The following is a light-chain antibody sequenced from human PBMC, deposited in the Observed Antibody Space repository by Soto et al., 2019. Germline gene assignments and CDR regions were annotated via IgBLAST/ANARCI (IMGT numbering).Light chain of an antibody. V-gene: IGLV1-44*01. Sequence: QSALTLPPSASGTPGQRVTISCSGSSSNIGSNTVNWYQQLPGTAPKLLIYSNNQRPSGVPDRFSGSKSGTSASLAISGLQSEDEADYYCAAWDDSLNEVFGTGTKVTVL. CDR2: SNN. J-gene: IGLJ1*01. CDR3: AAWDDSLNEV. CDR1: SSNIGSNT.